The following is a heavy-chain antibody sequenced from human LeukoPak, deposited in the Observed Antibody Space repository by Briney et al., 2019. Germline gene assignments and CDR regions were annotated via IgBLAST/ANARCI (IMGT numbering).Heavy chain of an antibody. Sequence: GRSLRLSCAASGFTFDDYAMHWVRQAPGKGLEWVSGISWNSGSIGYADSVKGRFTISRDNAKNSLYLQMNSLRAEDTALCYCAKSFPPYYYYYGMDVWGQGTTVTVSS. CDR1: GFTFDDYA. CDR2: ISWNSGSI. CDR3: AKSFPPYYYYYGMDV. J-gene: IGHJ6*02. V-gene: IGHV3-9*01.